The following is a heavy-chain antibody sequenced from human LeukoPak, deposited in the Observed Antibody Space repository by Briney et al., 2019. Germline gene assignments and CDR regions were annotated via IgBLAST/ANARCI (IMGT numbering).Heavy chain of an antibody. CDR3: ARGEYYYDSSGLKGDY. CDR1: GFTVSDNY. D-gene: IGHD3-22*01. Sequence: GGSLRLSCAASGFTVSDNYMSWVRQAPGKGLEWVSVIYSGGSTNYADSVKGRFTISRDNAKNSLYLQMNSLRAEDTAVYYCARGEYYYDSSGLKGDYWGQGTLVTVSS. V-gene: IGHV3-66*01. J-gene: IGHJ4*02. CDR2: IYSGGST.